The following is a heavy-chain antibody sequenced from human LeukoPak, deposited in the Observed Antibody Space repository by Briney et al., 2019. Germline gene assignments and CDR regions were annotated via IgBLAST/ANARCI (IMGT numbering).Heavy chain of an antibody. CDR3: VRPRSPASNDGGY. Sequence: GGPLRLSCAASGFPFSNYGIHWVRQAPGKGLEWVSSISTSSSYIYYADSVKGRFTISRDNAKNSLYLQLNSLRAEDTALYYCVRPRSPASNDGGYWGQGTLVTVSS. CDR1: GFPFSNYG. CDR2: ISTSSSYI. D-gene: IGHD1-1*01. V-gene: IGHV3-21*01. J-gene: IGHJ4*02.